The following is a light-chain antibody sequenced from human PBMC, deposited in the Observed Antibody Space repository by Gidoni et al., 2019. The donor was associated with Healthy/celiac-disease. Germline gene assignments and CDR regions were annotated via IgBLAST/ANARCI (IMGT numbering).Light chain of an antibody. Sequence: EIVLTPSPGTLSLSPGERATLSCMASQSVSSSYLAWYQQKPGQAPRLLIYGASSRATGIPDRFSGSGSGTDFTLTISRLEPEDVAVYYCQQYGSSPWTFGQGTKVEIK. CDR2: GAS. CDR3: QQYGSSPWT. J-gene: IGKJ1*01. CDR1: QSVSSSY. V-gene: IGKV3-20*01.